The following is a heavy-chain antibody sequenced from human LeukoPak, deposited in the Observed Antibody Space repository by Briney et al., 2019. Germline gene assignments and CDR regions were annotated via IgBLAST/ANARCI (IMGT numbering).Heavy chain of an antibody. V-gene: IGHV4-30-2*01. CDR2: IYHSGST. D-gene: IGHD4-17*01. Sequence: PSETLSLTCAVSGGSISSGGYSWRWIRQPPGKGLEWIGYIYHSGSTYYNPSLKSRVTISVDRSKNQFSLKLSSVTAADTAVYYCARIRLRGPYYCGMDVWGKGTTVTVSS. J-gene: IGHJ6*04. CDR1: GGSISSGGYS. CDR3: ARIRLRGPYYCGMDV.